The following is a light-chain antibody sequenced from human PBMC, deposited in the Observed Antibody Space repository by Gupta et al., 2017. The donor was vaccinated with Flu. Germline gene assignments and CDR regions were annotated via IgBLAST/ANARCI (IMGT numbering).Light chain of an antibody. Sequence: SVTISCTGTSSDVGGYNYVSWYQQHPGKAPKLMIYEVIKRPAGVPDRFSGSKSGNTASLTVSGLQAEEEADYYCSSYAGSNNLVFGGGTKLTVL. CDR2: EVI. J-gene: IGLJ2*01. V-gene: IGLV2-8*01. CDR1: SSDVGGYNY. CDR3: SSYAGSNNLV.